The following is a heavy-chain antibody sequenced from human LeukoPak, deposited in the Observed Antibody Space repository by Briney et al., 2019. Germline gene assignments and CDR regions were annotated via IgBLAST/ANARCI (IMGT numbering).Heavy chain of an antibody. J-gene: IGHJ4*02. D-gene: IGHD6-13*01. Sequence: ASVKVSCKASGGTFSSYAISWVRQAPGQGLEWMGWINPNSGGTNYAQKFQGRVTMTRDTSISTAYMELSRLRSDDTAVYYCARAYAAAGFDYWGQGTLVTVSS. CDR1: GGTFSSYA. CDR3: ARAYAAAGFDY. V-gene: IGHV1-2*02. CDR2: INPNSGGT.